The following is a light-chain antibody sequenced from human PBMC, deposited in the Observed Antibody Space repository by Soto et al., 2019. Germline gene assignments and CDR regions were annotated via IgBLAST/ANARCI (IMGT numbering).Light chain of an antibody. Sequence: EIVLTQSPAALSLYPGERATLSCRASQSVSSYLAWYQQKPGQAPRLLIYDASNRATGIPARFSGSGSGTDFTLTISSLEPEDFAVYYCQQRSNWLTFGGGTKLDIK. CDR2: DAS. J-gene: IGKJ4*01. CDR3: QQRSNWLT. V-gene: IGKV3-11*01. CDR1: QSVSSY.